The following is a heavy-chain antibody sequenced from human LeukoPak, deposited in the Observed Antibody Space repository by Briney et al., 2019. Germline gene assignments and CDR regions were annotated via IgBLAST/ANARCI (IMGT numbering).Heavy chain of an antibody. CDR1: GFTFSSYS. CDR3: AKESTSTMVRGVMDY. J-gene: IGHJ4*02. Sequence: GGSLRLSCAASGFTFSSYSMNWVRQAPGKGLEWVAYISSSISVIYYADSVKGRFTISRDNAKNSLYLQMNSLRAEDTAVYYCAKESTSTMVRGVMDYWGQGTLVTVSS. V-gene: IGHV3-48*01. CDR2: ISSSISVI. D-gene: IGHD3-10*01.